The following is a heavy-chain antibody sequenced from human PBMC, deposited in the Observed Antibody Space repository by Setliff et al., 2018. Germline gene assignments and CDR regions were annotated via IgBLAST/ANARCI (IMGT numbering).Heavy chain of an antibody. V-gene: IGHV1-2*02. CDR1: GYTFTGHY. J-gene: IGHJ4*02. CDR3: ARDLGRPKGRGWDKHFDY. CDR2: IDTNRGGT. Sequence: ASVKVSCKASGYTFTGHYVHWVRQAPGQGLEWMGWIDTNRGGTGYAQKFQGRVTVTRDTTINTIYVEVTRLTSEDTAMYYCARDLGRPKGRGWDKHFDYWGQGTLVTVSS. D-gene: IGHD7-27*01.